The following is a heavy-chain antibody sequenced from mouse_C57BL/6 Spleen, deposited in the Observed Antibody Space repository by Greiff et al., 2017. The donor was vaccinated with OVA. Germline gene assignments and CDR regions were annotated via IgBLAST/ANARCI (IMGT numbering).Heavy chain of an antibody. CDR3: AREITTVVDAMDY. CDR1: GYTFTSYW. J-gene: IGHJ4*01. CDR2: IYPSDSET. Sequence: QVQLQQSGAELVRPGSSVKLSCKASGYTFTSYWMDWVKQRPGQGLEWIGNIYPSDSETHYNQKFKDKATLTVDKSSSTAYMQLSSLTSEDSAVYYCAREITTVVDAMDYWGQGTSVTVSS. D-gene: IGHD1-1*01. V-gene: IGHV1-61*01.